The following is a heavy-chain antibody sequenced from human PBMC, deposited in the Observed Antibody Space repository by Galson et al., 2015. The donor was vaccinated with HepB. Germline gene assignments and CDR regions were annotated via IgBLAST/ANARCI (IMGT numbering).Heavy chain of an antibody. CDR1: GASISAYY. CDR2: FHGTGGA. Sequence: SETLSLTCSVSGASISAYYWTWVRQPAGKGLEWLGRFHGTGGAHYKPSLKSRINMSIETSNKHFSLTLTSVTAADTAVYFCARASIPRGAWFDPWGQGALVIVSS. CDR3: ARASIPRGAWFDP. J-gene: IGHJ5*02. V-gene: IGHV4-4*07. D-gene: IGHD3-10*01.